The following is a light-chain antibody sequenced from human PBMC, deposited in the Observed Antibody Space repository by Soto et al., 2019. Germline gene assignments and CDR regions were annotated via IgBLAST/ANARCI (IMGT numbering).Light chain of an antibody. CDR2: EVT. V-gene: IGLV2-14*01. Sequence: QSALTQPASVSGSPGQSITISFTGTTSDIGAYNYVSWYQQHPGKAPELMIYEVTYRPSGVSSRFSGSKSGTTASLTISCLQAEDEADYYCSSYTTRSTLVFGGGTKLTV. CDR1: TSDIGAYNY. J-gene: IGLJ3*02. CDR3: SSYTTRSTLV.